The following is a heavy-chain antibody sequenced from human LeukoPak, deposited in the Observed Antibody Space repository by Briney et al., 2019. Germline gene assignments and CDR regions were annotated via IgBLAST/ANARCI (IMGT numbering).Heavy chain of an antibody. D-gene: IGHD3-22*01. Sequence: PSETLSLTCAVYGGSFSGYYWSWIRRPPGKGLEWIGEINHSGSTNYNPSLKSRVTISVDTSKNQFSLKLSSVTAADTAVYYCAREKIGYYDGSGRGWFDPWGQGTLVTVSS. CDR1: GGSFSGYY. CDR3: AREKIGYYDGSGRGWFDP. CDR2: INHSGST. V-gene: IGHV4-34*01. J-gene: IGHJ5*02.